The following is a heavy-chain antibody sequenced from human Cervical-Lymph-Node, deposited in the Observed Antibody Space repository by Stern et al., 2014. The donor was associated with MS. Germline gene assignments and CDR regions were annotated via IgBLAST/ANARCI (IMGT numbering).Heavy chain of an antibody. CDR1: GGTFGSHY. V-gene: IGHV1-69*05. Sequence: QVQLVQSGAEVKTPGSSVKVSCKVSGGTFGSHYISWVRQATGQGLAWMGGIIPLFESRHCARRFQGRVIFTTDDATNTAYMELSFLRYEYTGVYDCARGPVSAVSGMDVWGQGTMVTFSS. CDR2: IIPLFESR. D-gene: IGHD6-19*01. J-gene: IGHJ6*02. CDR3: ARGPVSAVSGMDV.